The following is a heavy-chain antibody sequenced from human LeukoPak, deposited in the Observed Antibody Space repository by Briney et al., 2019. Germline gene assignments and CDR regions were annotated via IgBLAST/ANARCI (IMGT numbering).Heavy chain of an antibody. V-gene: IGHV4-59*01. CDR2: IYYSGST. D-gene: IGHD5-18*01. J-gene: IGHJ6*03. Sequence: PSETLSLTCTVSGGSISSYYWSWIRQPPGKGLEWIGYIYYSGSTNYNPSLKSRVTISVDTSKNQFSLKLSSVTAADTAVYYCAGGGYSYGSYYYYYYYMDVWGKGTTVTVSS. CDR1: GGSISSYY. CDR3: AGGGYSYGSYYYYYYYMDV.